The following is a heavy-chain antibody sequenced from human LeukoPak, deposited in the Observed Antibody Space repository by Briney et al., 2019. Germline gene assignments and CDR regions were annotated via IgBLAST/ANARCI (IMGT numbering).Heavy chain of an antibody. CDR1: GFTFSSCA. CDR3: ARGIVGPTGDY. D-gene: IGHD1-26*01. CDR2: INSDGSTT. V-gene: IGHV3-74*01. Sequence: GGSLRLSCAASGFTFSSCAMHWVRQAPGKGLVWVSRINSDGSTTSYAASVKGRFTISRDNAKNTLYLQMNSLRVEDTAVYYCARGIVGPTGDYWGQGTLVTVSS. J-gene: IGHJ4*02.